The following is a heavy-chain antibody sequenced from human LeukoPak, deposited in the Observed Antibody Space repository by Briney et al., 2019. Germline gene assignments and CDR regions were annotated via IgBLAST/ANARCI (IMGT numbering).Heavy chain of an antibody. CDR3: ARGYTKDMTSVTHFDY. Sequence: GASVKVSYKASGYTFTSYAMNWVRQAPGQGLEWMGWINTNTGNPTYAQGFTGRFVFSLETSVSTAYLQISSLNAEDTAVYYCARGYTKDMTSVTHFDYWGQGTLVTVSS. V-gene: IGHV7-4-1*02. D-gene: IGHD4-17*01. CDR1: GYTFTSYA. J-gene: IGHJ4*02. CDR2: INTNTGNP.